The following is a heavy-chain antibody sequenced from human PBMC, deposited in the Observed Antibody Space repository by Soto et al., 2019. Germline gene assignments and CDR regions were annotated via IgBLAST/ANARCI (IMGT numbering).Heavy chain of an antibody. Sequence: SGPTLVNPTQTLTLTCTFSGFSLSTSGVGVGWIRQPPGKALEWLALIYWDDDKRYSPSLKSRLTITKDTSKNQVVLTMTNMDPVDAATYYCAHRRDNWNLSWFDPWGQGTLVTVSS. J-gene: IGHJ5*02. V-gene: IGHV2-5*02. CDR3: AHRRDNWNLSWFDP. CDR1: GFSLSTSGVG. D-gene: IGHD1-20*01. CDR2: IYWDDDK.